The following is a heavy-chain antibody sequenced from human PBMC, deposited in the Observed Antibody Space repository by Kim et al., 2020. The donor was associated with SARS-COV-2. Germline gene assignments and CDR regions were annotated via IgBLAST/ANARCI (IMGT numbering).Heavy chain of an antibody. J-gene: IGHJ4*01. D-gene: IGHD6-19*01. CDR1: GYAFTSYA. CDR3: ARGSRTWSVWGGCYYFD. Sequence: ASVKVSCEASGYAFTSYAITWVRQAPGQGLEWMGWISVYYDATNYAQEFQGRVTITTDKSTSTAYMELRSLTSDDTAVYYCARGSRTWSVWGGCYYFD. CDR2: ISVYYDAT. V-gene: IGHV1-18*01.